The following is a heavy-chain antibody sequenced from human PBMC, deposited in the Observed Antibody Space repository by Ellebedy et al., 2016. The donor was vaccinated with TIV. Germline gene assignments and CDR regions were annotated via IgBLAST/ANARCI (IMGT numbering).Heavy chain of an antibody. V-gene: IGHV1-8*01. CDR1: GYTFTSYD. CDR2: MNPNSGNT. CDR3: ARGGYSYPEDLDY. J-gene: IGHJ4*02. Sequence: ASVKVSCKASGYTFTSYDVNWVRQAAGQGLEWMGWMNPNSGNTDYAQKFQDRVTMTRDTSTNTAFMERYSLTFEDTAVYYCARGGYSYPEDLDYWGQGTLVTVSS. D-gene: IGHD5-18*01.